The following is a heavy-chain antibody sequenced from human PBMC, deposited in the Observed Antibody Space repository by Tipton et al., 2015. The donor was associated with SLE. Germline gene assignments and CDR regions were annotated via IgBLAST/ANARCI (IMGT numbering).Heavy chain of an antibody. CDR1: GGSSGGYY. J-gene: IGHJ4*02. CDR3: ATTKSWSVFDY. CDR2: ISHNENT. D-gene: IGHD1-26*01. Sequence: TLSLTCTVYGGSSGGYYCNWIRQSPRKGLEWIGEISHNENTNYNPSLKTRVTMSVDSSKNQFSLRLTSVTAADTGVYYCATTKSWSVFDYWGQGTLVPVSS. V-gene: IGHV4-34*01.